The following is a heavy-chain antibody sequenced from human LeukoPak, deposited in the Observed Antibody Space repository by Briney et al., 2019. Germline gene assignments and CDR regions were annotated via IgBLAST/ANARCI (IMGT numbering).Heavy chain of an antibody. D-gene: IGHD6-13*01. Sequence: GESLKISCKGSGYSFTSCWICWVRQMPGKGLEWMGIIYPGDSDTSYSPSFQGQVTLSADKSISTAYLQWSSLKASDTAMYYCAILVAAAGDYWGQGTLVTVCS. CDR3: AILVAAAGDY. CDR2: IYPGDSDT. V-gene: IGHV5-51*01. J-gene: IGHJ4*02. CDR1: GYSFTSCW.